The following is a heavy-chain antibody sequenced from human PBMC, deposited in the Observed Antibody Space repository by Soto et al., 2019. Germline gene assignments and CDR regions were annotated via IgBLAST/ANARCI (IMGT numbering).Heavy chain of an antibody. Sequence: PSETLSLTCTVSGGSISSYYWSWIRQPPGKGLEWIGYIYYSGSTNYNPSLKSRVTISVDTSKNQFSLKLSSVTAADTAVYYCARAVKGRGVFDYWGQGTLVTVSS. CDR1: GGSISSYY. J-gene: IGHJ4*02. CDR2: IYYSGST. CDR3: ARAVKGRGVFDY. D-gene: IGHD5-12*01. V-gene: IGHV4-59*01.